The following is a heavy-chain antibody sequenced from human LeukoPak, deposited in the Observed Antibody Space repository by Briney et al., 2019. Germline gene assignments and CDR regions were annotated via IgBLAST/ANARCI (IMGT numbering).Heavy chain of an antibody. D-gene: IGHD4-17*01. Sequence: PSETLSLTCTVSGGSISSYYWSWIRQPAGKGLEWLGRIYTSGSTNYNPSLKSRVTMSVDTSKNQFSLKLSSVTAADTAVYYCAREGYDYGDPYYFDYWGQGTLVTVSS. CDR1: GGSISSYY. V-gene: IGHV4-4*07. CDR3: AREGYDYGDPYYFDY. J-gene: IGHJ4*02. CDR2: IYTSGST.